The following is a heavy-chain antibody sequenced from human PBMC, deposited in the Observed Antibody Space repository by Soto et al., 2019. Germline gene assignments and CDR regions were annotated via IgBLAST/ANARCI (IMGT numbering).Heavy chain of an antibody. V-gene: IGHV4-31*03. D-gene: IGHD1-26*01. CDR2: LYYTGSN. J-gene: IGHJ4*02. Sequence: SETLSLTCTVSGGSINSGGYYWSWIRQHPGTGLEWICNLYYTGSNYYNPSLKSRVTISLDTPKNQFSLWLRSVTAADTAVYYCAAGDACGVLLAYWGQGTLVTVSS. CDR3: AAGDACGVLLAY. CDR1: GGSINSGGYY.